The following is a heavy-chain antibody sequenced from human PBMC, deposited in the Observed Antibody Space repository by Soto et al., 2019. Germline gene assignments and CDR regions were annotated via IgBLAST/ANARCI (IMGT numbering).Heavy chain of an antibody. CDR1: GASVSNKTYY. J-gene: IGHJ4*02. V-gene: IGHV4-61*01. CDR3: ARVNPSYRDGYNSLDS. D-gene: IGHD5-18*01. Sequence: PSETLSLTCSVSGASVSNKTYYWSWIRQPPGKRLEWLGYVYYSGTTNYTPSLKARVTMSVDLSKNQFSLKLTSVTAAATAVYYCARVNPSYRDGYNSLDSWGQGTLVTVSS. CDR2: VYYSGTT.